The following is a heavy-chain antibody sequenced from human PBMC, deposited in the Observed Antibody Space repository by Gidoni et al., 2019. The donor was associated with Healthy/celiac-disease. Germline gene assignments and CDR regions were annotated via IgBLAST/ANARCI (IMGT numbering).Heavy chain of an antibody. CDR2: ISSSSSYI. V-gene: IGHV3-21*01. J-gene: IGHJ6*02. CDR3: ARVWYYSGSGYNYGMDV. CDR1: GFTFSSYR. Sequence: EVQLVEPGGGLVKPGGSLRRSCAASGFTFSSYRMNWVRQAPGQGLAWVSSISSSSSYIYYADSVKGRFTISSDNAKNPLYLQMNSLRAEDTAVYYCARVWYYSGSGYNYGMDVWGQGTTVTVSS. D-gene: IGHD3-10*01.